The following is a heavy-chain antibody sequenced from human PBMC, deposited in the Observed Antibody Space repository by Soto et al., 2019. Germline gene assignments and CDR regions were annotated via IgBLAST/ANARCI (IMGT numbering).Heavy chain of an antibody. CDR1: GFTFSSYA. D-gene: IGHD6-19*01. CDR2: ISGSGGST. V-gene: IGHV3-23*01. Sequence: QLGGSLRLSCAASGFTFSSYAMSWVRQAPGKGLEWVSAISGSGGSTYYADSVKGRFTISRDNSKNTLYLQMNSLRAEDTAVYYCAKDASIAVAGRYSPGDYWGQGTLVTVSS. CDR3: AKDASIAVAGRYSPGDY. J-gene: IGHJ4*02.